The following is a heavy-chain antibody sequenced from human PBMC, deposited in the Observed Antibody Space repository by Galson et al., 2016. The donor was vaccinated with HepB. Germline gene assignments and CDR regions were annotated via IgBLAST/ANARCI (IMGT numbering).Heavy chain of an antibody. CDR3: ARDDSGGWYGFHYGMDV. Sequence: SETLSLTCTVSGGSIXXYYWXXIRXXXGKXXXWIXXXYHSXSTNXNPSLKSRVTISVDTSKNQFSLKLSSVTAADTGGYYCARDDSGGWYGFHYGMDVWGQGTTVTVSS. CDR2: XYHSXST. J-gene: IGHJ6*02. V-gene: IGHV4-59*01. D-gene: IGHD6-19*01. CDR1: GGSIXXYY.